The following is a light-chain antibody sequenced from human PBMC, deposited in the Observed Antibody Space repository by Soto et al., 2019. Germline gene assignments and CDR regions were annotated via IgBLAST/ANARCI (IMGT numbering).Light chain of an antibody. CDR2: GAS. CDR3: QQYGSSHT. V-gene: IGKV3-20*01. J-gene: IGKJ4*01. CDR1: QSVSSSY. Sequence: EIVLTQSPCTLSLSPGERATLSCRASQSVSSSYLAWYQQKPGQAPRLLIYGASSRATGIPDRFSGSGSGTDFTLTISRLEPEDFAVYYCQQYGSSHTFGGGTKVEIK.